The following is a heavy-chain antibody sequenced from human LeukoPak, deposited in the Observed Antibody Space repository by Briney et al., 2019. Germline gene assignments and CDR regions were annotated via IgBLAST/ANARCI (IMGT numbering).Heavy chain of an antibody. J-gene: IGHJ4*02. CDR3: ARDSSGYQVSDY. Sequence: PSETLSLTCTVSGGSFSSYYWTWIRQPPGKGLEWIGYIYYSGSTDYNPSLTSRVTISVDTSKNQFSLRLSSVTAADTAVYYCARDSSGYQVSDYWGQGTLVTVSS. D-gene: IGHD3-22*01. V-gene: IGHV4-59*01. CDR1: GGSFSSYY. CDR2: IYYSGST.